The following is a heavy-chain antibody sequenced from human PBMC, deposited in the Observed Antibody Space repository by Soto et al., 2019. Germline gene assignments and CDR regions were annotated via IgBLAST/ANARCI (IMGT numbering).Heavy chain of an antibody. CDR3: ARLVAVAGTFRYYFDY. J-gene: IGHJ4*02. V-gene: IGHV3-64*01. Sequence: PGGSLRLSCAASGFTFSSYAMHWVRQAPGKRLEYVSAISSNGGSTYYANSVKGRFTISRDNSKNTLYLQMGSLRAEDMAVYYCARLVAVAGTFRYYFDYWGQGTLVTVSS. CDR1: GFTFSSYA. D-gene: IGHD6-19*01. CDR2: ISSNGGST.